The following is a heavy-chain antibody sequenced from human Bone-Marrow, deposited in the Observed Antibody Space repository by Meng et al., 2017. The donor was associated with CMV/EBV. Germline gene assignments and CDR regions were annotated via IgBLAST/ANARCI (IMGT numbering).Heavy chain of an antibody. V-gene: IGHV3-11*04. CDR3: ARDGSHRSPDYYYYGMDV. D-gene: IGHD1-26*01. CDR2: ISSSGSTI. J-gene: IGHJ6*01. Sequence: GESLKISCAASGFTFSDYYMSWIRQAPGKGLEWVSYISSSGSTIYYADSVKGRFTISRDNAKNSLYLQMNSLRAEDTAVYYCARDGSHRSPDYYYYGMDVWGPGNTV. CDR1: GFTFSDYY.